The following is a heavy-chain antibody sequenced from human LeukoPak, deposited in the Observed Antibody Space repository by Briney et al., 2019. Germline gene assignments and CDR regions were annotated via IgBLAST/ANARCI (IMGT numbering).Heavy chain of an antibody. J-gene: IGHJ4*02. D-gene: IGHD5-12*01. CDR1: GFTFSNYW. V-gene: IGHV3-74*01. CDR2: INGDGSTI. CDR3: ARVWGYRNGFDY. Sequence: GGSLRLSCAASGFTFSNYWMHWVRQAPGKGLVWVSRINGDGSTIYYAHSVKSRFTISRDNAKNSLYLQMNRLRDEDTAVYYCARVWGYRNGFDYWGQGSLVTVSS.